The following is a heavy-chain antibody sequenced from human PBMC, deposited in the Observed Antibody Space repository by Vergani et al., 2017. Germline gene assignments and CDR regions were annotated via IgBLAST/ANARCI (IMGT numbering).Heavy chain of an antibody. CDR1: GGSISSSSYY. V-gene: IGHV4-39*01. CDR2: IYYSGST. CDR3: ARPTNSGSYFGLGY. Sequence: QLQLPESGPGLVKPSETLSLTCTVSGGSISSSSYYWGWIRQPPGKGLEWIGSIYYSGSTYYNPSLKSRVTISVDTSKNQFSLKLSSVTAADTAVYYCARPTNSGSYFGLGYWGQGTLVTVSS. D-gene: IGHD1-26*01. J-gene: IGHJ4*02.